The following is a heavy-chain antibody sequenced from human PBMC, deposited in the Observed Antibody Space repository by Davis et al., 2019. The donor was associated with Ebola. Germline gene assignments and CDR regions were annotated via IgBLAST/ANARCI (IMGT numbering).Heavy chain of an antibody. Sequence: PSETLSLTCTVSAFSLRDYFWTWIRQPPGKGLEWIGEINYSGSTNYNPSLKSRVTIPVDTSKNQFSLKLSSVTAADTAVYYCATLITISGVLIGNWFDPWGQGTLVTVSS. CDR3: ATLITISGVLIGNWFDP. J-gene: IGHJ5*02. CDR1: AFSLRDYF. V-gene: IGHV4-59*01. D-gene: IGHD3-3*01. CDR2: INYSGST.